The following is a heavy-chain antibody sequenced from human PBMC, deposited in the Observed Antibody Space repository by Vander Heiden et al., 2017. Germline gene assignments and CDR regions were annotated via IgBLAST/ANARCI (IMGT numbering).Heavy chain of an antibody. V-gene: IGHV3-30-3*01. D-gene: IGHD3-9*01. CDR1: GFTFSSYA. J-gene: IGHJ4*02. CDR3: ARDPRGDILTGFFDY. Sequence: QVQLVESGGGVVQPGRSLRLSCAASGFTFSSYAMHWVRQAPGKGLEWVAVISYDGSNKYYADSVKGRFTISRDNSKNTLYLQMNSLRAEDTAVYYCARDPRGDILTGFFDYWGQGTLVTVSS. CDR2: ISYDGSNK.